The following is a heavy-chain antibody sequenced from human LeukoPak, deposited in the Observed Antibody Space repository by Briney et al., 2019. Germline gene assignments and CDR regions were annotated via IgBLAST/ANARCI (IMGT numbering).Heavy chain of an antibody. V-gene: IGHV1-69*13. CDR2: IIPIFGTA. D-gene: IGHD5-18*01. Sequence: GASVKVSCKASGGTFSSYAISWVRQAPGQGLEWMGGIIPIFGTANYAQKFQGRVTITADESTSTAYMELSSLRSEDTAVYYCARVGDTAMELIYLDCWGQGTLVTVSS. J-gene: IGHJ4*02. CDR1: GGTFSSYA. CDR3: ARVGDTAMELIYLDC.